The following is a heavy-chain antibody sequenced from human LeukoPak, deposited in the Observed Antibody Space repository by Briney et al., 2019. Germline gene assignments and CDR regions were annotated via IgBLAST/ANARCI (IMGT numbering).Heavy chain of an antibody. CDR2: IYYSGST. V-gene: IGHV4-30-4*01. Sequence: SETLSLTCTVSGGSISSGDYYWSWIRQPPGKGLEWIGYIYYSGSTYYNPSLKSRVTISVDTSKNQFSLKLSSVTAADTAVYYCARDTRYYYDSSGYYLGYYGMDVWGQGTTVTASS. CDR1: GGSISSGDYY. J-gene: IGHJ6*02. CDR3: ARDTRYYYDSSGYYLGYYGMDV. D-gene: IGHD3-22*01.